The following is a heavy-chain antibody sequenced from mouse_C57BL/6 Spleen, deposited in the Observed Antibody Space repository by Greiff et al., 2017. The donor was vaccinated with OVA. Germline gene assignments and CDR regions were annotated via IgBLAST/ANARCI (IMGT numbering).Heavy chain of an antibody. CDR3: ARSNCGNWYFDV. D-gene: IGHD4-1*01. Sequence: EVMLVESGGGLVKPGGSLKLSCAASGFTFSDYGMHWVRQAPEKGLEWVAYISSGTSTINYADTVKGRFTISRDNATNTLFLQLTSMRTEDTAMDYCARSNCGNWYFDVWGTGTTVTVSS. J-gene: IGHJ1*03. CDR1: GFTFSDYG. V-gene: IGHV5-17*01. CDR2: ISSGTSTI.